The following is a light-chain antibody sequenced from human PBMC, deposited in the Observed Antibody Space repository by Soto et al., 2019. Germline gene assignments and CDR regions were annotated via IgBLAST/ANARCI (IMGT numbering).Light chain of an antibody. J-gene: IGKJ5*01. Sequence: DIHMTQCPSSLSASVGARGTITCRPSQSISSYLNWYQQQPGKAPKPLNYGASSLQSGGPSRFSGSGSGTDFTLPISSLQPEDFATYYCQQSYSTPITFGQGSRLEIK. V-gene: IGKV1-39*01. CDR2: GAS. CDR1: QSISSY. CDR3: QQSYSTPIT.